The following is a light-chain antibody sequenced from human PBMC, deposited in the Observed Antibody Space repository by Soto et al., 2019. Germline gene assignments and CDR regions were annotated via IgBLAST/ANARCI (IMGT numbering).Light chain of an antibody. CDR2: WAS. Sequence: DIVMTQSPESLAVSLGERATINCKSSQSVLYSSNNKNYLAWYQQKPGQPPKLLIYWASTRESGVPDRFSGSGSGTDFTLTISSLQAEDVAVYYCQQYYSTPNTFGQGTKVEIK. V-gene: IGKV4-1*01. CDR1: QSVLYSSNNKNY. CDR3: QQYYSTPNT. J-gene: IGKJ1*01.